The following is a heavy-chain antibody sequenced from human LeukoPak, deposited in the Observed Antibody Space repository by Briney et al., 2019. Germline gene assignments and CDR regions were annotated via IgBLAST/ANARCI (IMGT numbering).Heavy chain of an antibody. CDR2: IIPIFGTA. CDR1: GGTFSSYA. CDR3: ASSSGSYRVPGKFDY. V-gene: IGHV1-69*13. D-gene: IGHD1-26*01. Sequence: GASVKVSCKASGGTFSSYAISWVRQAPGQGLKWMGGIIPIFGTANYAQKFQGRVTITADESTSTAYMELSSLRSEDTAVYYCASSSGSYRVPGKFDYWGQGTLVTVSS. J-gene: IGHJ4*02.